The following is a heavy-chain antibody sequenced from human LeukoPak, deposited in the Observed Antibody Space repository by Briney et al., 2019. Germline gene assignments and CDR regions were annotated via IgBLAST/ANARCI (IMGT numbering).Heavy chain of an antibody. CDR3: ARARYYDSSGYSIEVFDY. J-gene: IGHJ4*02. D-gene: IGHD3-22*01. V-gene: IGHV4-30-4*01. CDR2: IYYSGST. CDR1: GGSISSGDYY. Sequence: PSETLSLTCTVSGGSISSGDYYWSWIRQPPGKGLEWIGYIYYSGSTYYNPSLKSRVTISVYTSKNQFSLKLSSVTAADTAVYYCARARYYDSSGYSIEVFDYWGQGTLVTVSS.